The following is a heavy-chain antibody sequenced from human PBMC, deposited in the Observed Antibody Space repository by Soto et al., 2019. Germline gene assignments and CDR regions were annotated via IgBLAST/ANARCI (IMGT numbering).Heavy chain of an antibody. CDR1: GGSISSGDYY. CDR2: IYYSGST. J-gene: IGHJ6*02. CDR3: ARERITYYDFWSGPSHYGMDV. Sequence: SETLSLTCTVSGGSISSGDYYWSWIRQPPGKGLEWIGYIYYSGSTYYNPSLKSRVTISVDTSKNQFSLKLSSVTAADTAVYYCARERITYYDFWSGPSHYGMDVWGQGTTVTVSS. D-gene: IGHD3-3*01. V-gene: IGHV4-30-4*01.